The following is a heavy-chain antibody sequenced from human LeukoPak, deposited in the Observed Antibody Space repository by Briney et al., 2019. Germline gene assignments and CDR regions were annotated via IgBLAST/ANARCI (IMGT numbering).Heavy chain of an antibody. V-gene: IGHV4-59*01. Sequence: SETLSLTCTVPGGSISSYYWSWIRQPPGKGLEWIGYIYYSGSTNYNPSLKSRVTISVDTSKNQFSLKLSSVTAADTAVYYCARFKRAGGWSYFDYWGQGTLVTVSS. D-gene: IGHD6-19*01. CDR1: GGSISSYY. CDR2: IYYSGST. CDR3: ARFKRAGGWSYFDY. J-gene: IGHJ4*02.